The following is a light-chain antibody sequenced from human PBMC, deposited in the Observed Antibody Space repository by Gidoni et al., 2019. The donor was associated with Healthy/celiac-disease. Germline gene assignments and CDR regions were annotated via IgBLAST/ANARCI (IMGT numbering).Light chain of an antibody. CDR2: AAS. V-gene: IGKV1-9*01. CDR1: QGISSY. J-gene: IGKJ1*01. CDR3: QQLNSYPPT. Sequence: DIQLTQSPSFLSASVGDRVTITCRASQGISSYLAWYQQKPGKAPKLLIYAASTLQSGVPSRFSGSVSGTEVTLTISILQPEDFATYYCQQLNSYPPTFGQGTKVEIK.